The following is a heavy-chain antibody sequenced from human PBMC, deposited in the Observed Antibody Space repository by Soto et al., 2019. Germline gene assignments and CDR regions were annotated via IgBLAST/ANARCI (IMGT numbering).Heavy chain of an antibody. CDR1: GFTFSSYA. D-gene: IGHD6-13*01. J-gene: IGHJ4*02. V-gene: IGHV3-23*01. Sequence: GGSLRLSCAASGFTFSSYAMSWVRQAPGKGLEWVSAISGSGGSTYYADSVKGRFTISRDNSKNMLYLQMNSLRAEDTAVYYCAKVDREGQQLVYLDYWGQGTLVTVSS. CDR2: ISGSGGST. CDR3: AKVDREGQQLVYLDY.